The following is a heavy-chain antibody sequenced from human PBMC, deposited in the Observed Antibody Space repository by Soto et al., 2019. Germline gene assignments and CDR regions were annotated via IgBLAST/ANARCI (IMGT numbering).Heavy chain of an antibody. CDR3: GVDTTGLLDY. V-gene: IGHV6-1*01. CDR1: GDXVSSNSGA. D-gene: IGHD5-18*01. Sequence: PXQXLSLTCAISGDXVSSNSGAWNWIRQSPSRGLEWLGRTYYRSKWYNDYSVSVKSRIIINQDTSKNQFSLQLKSVTPEDTAVYYCGVDTTGLLDYWGQGTLVTVSA. CDR2: TYYRSKWYN. J-gene: IGHJ4*02.